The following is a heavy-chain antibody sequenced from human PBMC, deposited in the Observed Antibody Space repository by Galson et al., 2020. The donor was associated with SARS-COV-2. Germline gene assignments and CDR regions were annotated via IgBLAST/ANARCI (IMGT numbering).Heavy chain of an antibody. CDR2: IYWDDDK. CDR1: GFSLSTSGVG. CDR3: ARLYSSSWYGDWFDP. Sequence: KMSGPTLVKPTQTLTLTCTFSGFSLSTSGVGVGWIRQPPGKALEWLALIYWDDDKRYSPSLKSRLTITKDTSKNQVVLTMTNMDPVDTATYYCARLYSSSWYGDWFDPWGQGTLVTVSS. V-gene: IGHV2-5*02. D-gene: IGHD6-13*01. J-gene: IGHJ5*02.